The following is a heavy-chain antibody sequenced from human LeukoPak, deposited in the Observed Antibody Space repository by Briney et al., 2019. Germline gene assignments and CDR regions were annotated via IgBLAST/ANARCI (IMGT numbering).Heavy chain of an antibody. D-gene: IGHD6-25*01. CDR3: ARDGTPIHSSGWVYMDV. CDR1: GFTFSSYE. J-gene: IGHJ6*04. CDR2: ISASGTLT. V-gene: IGHV3-48*03. Sequence: QPGGSLRFSCAASGFTFSSYEMNWVRQAPGKGLEWISYISASGTLTHYADSVEGRFTISRDNAKNSLYLQMNSLRAEDTAVYYCARDGTPIHSSGWVYMDVWGKGTTVTISS.